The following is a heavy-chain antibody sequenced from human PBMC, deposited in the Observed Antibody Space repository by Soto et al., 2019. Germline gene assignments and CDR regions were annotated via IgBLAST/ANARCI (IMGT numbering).Heavy chain of an antibody. D-gene: IGHD3-10*01. CDR1: GFTFDDYA. CDR3: AKAPLRWFGASMDV. CDR2: ISWNSGSI. V-gene: IGHV3-9*01. J-gene: IGHJ6*03. Sequence: GGSLRLSCAASGFTFDDYAMHWVRQAPGKGLEWVSGISWNSGSIGYADSVKGRFTISRDNAKNSLYLQMNSLRAEDTALYYCAKAPLRWFGASMDVWGKGTTVTVSS.